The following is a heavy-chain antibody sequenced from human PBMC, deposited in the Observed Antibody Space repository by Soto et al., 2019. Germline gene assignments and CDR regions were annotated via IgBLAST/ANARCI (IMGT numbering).Heavy chain of an antibody. Sequence: QVQLVQSGAEVKTPGSSVTVSCKASGDTFTPYAVSWVRQAPGQELEWMGGIIPIAGTPTYAQKFQGRVTITDDRSTGTTSMELSTLTSEDTAVYYWARGYCVSMSCHSLDSWGQGTPVTVSS. J-gene: IGHJ4*02. CDR2: IIPIAGTP. D-gene: IGHD2-21*01. CDR1: GDTFTPYA. CDR3: ARGYCVSMSCHSLDS. V-gene: IGHV1-69*14.